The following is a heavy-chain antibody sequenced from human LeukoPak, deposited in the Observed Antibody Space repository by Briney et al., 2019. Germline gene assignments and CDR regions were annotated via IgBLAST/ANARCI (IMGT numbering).Heavy chain of an antibody. Sequence: SVKVSCKASGYTFTNYAMNWVRQAPGQGLEWMGGIIPIFGTANYAQKFQGRVTITADKSTSTAYMELSSLRSEDTAVYYCARDRLTYYYDSSGYYPFDYWGQGTLVTVSS. V-gene: IGHV1-69*06. D-gene: IGHD3-22*01. CDR2: IIPIFGTA. J-gene: IGHJ4*02. CDR1: GYTFTNYA. CDR3: ARDRLTYYYDSSGYYPFDY.